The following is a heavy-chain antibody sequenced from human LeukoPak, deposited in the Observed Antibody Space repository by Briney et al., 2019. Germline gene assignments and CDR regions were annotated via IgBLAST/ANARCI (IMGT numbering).Heavy chain of an antibody. Sequence: GGTLRLSCAASGFTFSSYGMSWVRQAPGKGLEWVSAISGSVGSTYYADSVKGRFTISRDNSKNTLYLQMNSLRAEDTAVYYCAKDKVGPGPLDYWGQGTLVTVSS. V-gene: IGHV3-23*01. D-gene: IGHD3-10*01. J-gene: IGHJ4*02. CDR1: GFTFSSYG. CDR3: AKDKVGPGPLDY. CDR2: ISGSVGST.